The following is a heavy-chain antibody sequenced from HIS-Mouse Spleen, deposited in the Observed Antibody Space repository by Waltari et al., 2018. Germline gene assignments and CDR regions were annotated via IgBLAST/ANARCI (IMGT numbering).Heavy chain of an antibody. Sequence: QLVESGGGLVQPGGSLRLSCAASGFTFSSYWMSWVRQAPGKGLEWVANIKQDGSEKYYVDSVKGRFTISRDNAKNSLYLQMNSLRAEDTAVYYCAGTLGYCTNGVCYTEYFQHWGQGTLVTVSS. CDR1: GFTFSSYW. CDR3: AGTLGYCTNGVCYTEYFQH. D-gene: IGHD2-8*01. J-gene: IGHJ1*01. CDR2: IKQDGSEK. V-gene: IGHV3-7*01.